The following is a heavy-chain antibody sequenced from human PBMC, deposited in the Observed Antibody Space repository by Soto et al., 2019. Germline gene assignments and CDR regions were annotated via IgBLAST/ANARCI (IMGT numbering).Heavy chain of an antibody. CDR2: ISGSGGST. CDR3: AKDREAVAGWPLYYFDY. D-gene: IGHD6-19*01. Sequence: GGSLRLSCAASGFTFSSYAMSWVRQAPGKGLEWVSAISGSGGSTYYADSVKGRFTISRDNSKNTLYLQMNSLRAEDTAVYYCAKDREAVAGWPLYYFDYWGQGTLVTVSS. CDR1: GFTFSSYA. V-gene: IGHV3-23*01. J-gene: IGHJ4*02.